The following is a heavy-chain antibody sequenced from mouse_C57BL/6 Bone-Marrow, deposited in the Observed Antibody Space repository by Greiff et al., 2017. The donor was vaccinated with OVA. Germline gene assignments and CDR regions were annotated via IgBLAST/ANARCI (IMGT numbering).Heavy chain of an antibody. CDR3: ARYEGNYVGFAY. Sequence: QVQLQQPGAELVRPGSSVKLSCKASGYTFTSYWMDWVKQRPGQGLEWIGNIYPSDSETHYNQKFKDKATLTVDKSSSTACMQLCSLTSEDSAVYDCARYEGNYVGFAYWGQGTLVTVSA. D-gene: IGHD2-1*01. CDR2: IYPSDSET. V-gene: IGHV1-61*01. J-gene: IGHJ3*01. CDR1: GYTFTSYW.